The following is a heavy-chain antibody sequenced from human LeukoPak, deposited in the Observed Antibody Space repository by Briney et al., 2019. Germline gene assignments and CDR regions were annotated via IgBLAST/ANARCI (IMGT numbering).Heavy chain of an antibody. Sequence: GGSLRLSCAASGFTFSNYNMNWVRQAPGKGLEWVSYISSSGSTIYYADSVKGRFTISRDNSKNTLYLQMNSLRAEDTAVYYCAKIVVRGVMVFDYWGQGTLVTVSS. D-gene: IGHD3-10*01. V-gene: IGHV3-48*01. CDR2: ISSSGSTI. J-gene: IGHJ4*02. CDR3: AKIVVRGVMVFDY. CDR1: GFTFSNYN.